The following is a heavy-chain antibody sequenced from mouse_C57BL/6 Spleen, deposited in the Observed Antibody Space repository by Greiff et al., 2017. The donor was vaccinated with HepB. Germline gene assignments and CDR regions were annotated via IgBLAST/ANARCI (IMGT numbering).Heavy chain of an antibody. V-gene: IGHV1-50*01. CDR1: GYTFTSYW. Sequence: QVQLQQPGAELVKPGASVKLSCKASGYTFTSYWMQWVKQRPGQGLEWIGEIDPSDSYTNYNQKFKDKATLTVDKSSSTAYMQLSSLTSEDSAVYYCARAIYSYAMDYWGQGTSVTVSS. CDR2: IDPSDSYT. J-gene: IGHJ4*01. D-gene: IGHD2-1*01. CDR3: ARAIYSYAMDY.